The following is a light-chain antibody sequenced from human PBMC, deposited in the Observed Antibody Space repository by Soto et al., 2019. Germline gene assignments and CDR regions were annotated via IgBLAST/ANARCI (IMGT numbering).Light chain of an antibody. Sequence: DIQMTPSPSPLSASVGDRVTITCRASQSISSWLAWYQQKPGKAPKLLIYKASTLKSGVPSRFSGSGSGTEFTLTISSLQSEDFAVYYCQQDNNWPFAFGPGTKVDIK. CDR1: QSISSW. J-gene: IGKJ3*01. CDR3: QQDNNWPFA. CDR2: KAS. V-gene: IGKV1-5*03.